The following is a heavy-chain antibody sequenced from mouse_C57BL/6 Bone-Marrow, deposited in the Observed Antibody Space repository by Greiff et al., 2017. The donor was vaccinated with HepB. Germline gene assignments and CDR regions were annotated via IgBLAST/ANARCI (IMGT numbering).Heavy chain of an antibody. J-gene: IGHJ2*01. CDR1: GFTFSDYG. D-gene: IGHD1-1*01. Sequence: EVKLMESGGGLVKPGGSLKLSCAASGFTFSDYGMHWVRQAPEKGLEWVAYISSGSSTIYYADTVKGRFTISRDNAKNTLFLQMTSLRSEDTAMYYCTTVVASGYFDYWGQGTTLTVSS. V-gene: IGHV5-17*01. CDR2: ISSGSSTI. CDR3: TTVVASGYFDY.